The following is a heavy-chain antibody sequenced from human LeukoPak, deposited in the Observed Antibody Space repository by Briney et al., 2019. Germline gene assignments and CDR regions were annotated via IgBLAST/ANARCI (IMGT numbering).Heavy chain of an antibody. D-gene: IGHD5-18*01. Sequence: GGSLRLSCAASGFTFSSYWMSWVRQAPGKGLEWVANIKQDGSEKYYVDSAKGRFTISRDNAKNSLYLQMNSLRAEDTAVYYCARAGTAMVKSRFDYWGQGTLVTVSS. V-gene: IGHV3-7*01. CDR1: GFTFSSYW. J-gene: IGHJ4*02. CDR2: IKQDGSEK. CDR3: ARAGTAMVKSRFDY.